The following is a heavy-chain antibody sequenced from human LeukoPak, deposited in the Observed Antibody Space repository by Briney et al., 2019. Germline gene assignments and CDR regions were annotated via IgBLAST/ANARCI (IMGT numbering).Heavy chain of an antibody. CDR3: ARERCDVWGSYRFNWFDP. D-gene: IGHD3-16*02. V-gene: IGHV4-59*01. CDR1: GVTISSYY. CDR2: IYYSGST. Sequence: AESLSLTCTASGVTISSYYWSWIRQPPGKGLEWIGYIYYSGSTNYNPSLKSRVTISVDTSKNQFSLKLSSVTAADTAVYYCARERCDVWGSYRFNWFDPWGQGTLVTVSS. J-gene: IGHJ5*02.